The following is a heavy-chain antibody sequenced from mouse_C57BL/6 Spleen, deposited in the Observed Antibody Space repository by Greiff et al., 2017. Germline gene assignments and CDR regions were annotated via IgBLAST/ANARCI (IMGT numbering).Heavy chain of an antibody. D-gene: IGHD2-3*01. Sequence: EVQLKQSGPELVKPGASVKISCKASGYSFTGYYMNWVKQSPEKSLEWIGEINPSTGGTTYNQKFKAKATLTVDKSSSTAYMQLKSLTSEDSAVYYCASGYYVPYWGQGTLVTVSA. CDR1: GYSFTGYY. CDR2: INPSTGGT. CDR3: ASGYYVPY. V-gene: IGHV1-42*01. J-gene: IGHJ3*01.